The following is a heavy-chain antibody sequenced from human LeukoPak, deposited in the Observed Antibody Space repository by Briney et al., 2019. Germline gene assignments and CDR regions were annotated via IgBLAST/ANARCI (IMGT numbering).Heavy chain of an antibody. CDR1: GFTFSRYW. V-gene: IGHV3-7*01. Sequence: GGSLRLSCAASGFTFSRYWMSWVRQAPGKGLEWVANIKQDGSQKSYVDSVKGRFTISRDNANNLLYLQMNSLRAEDTAVYYCATSGYSSSWYFGWGQGTLVTVSS. J-gene: IGHJ4*02. CDR2: IKQDGSQK. CDR3: ATSGYSSSWYFG. D-gene: IGHD6-13*01.